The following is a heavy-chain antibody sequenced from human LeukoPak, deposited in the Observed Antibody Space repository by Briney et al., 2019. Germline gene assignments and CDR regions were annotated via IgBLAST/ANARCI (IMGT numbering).Heavy chain of an antibody. V-gene: IGHV1-2*02. Sequence: GASVKVSCKASGYTSTGYYMHWVRQAPGQGLEWMGWINPNSGGTNYAQKFQGRVTMTRDTSISTAYMELSRLRSDDTAVYYCARLYYYDSSGYYDAFDIWGQGTMVTVSS. J-gene: IGHJ3*02. CDR2: INPNSGGT. CDR1: GYTSTGYY. CDR3: ARLYYYDSSGYYDAFDI. D-gene: IGHD3-22*01.